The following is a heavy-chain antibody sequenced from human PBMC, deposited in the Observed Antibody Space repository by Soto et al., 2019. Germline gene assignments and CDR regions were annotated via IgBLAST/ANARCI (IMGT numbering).Heavy chain of an antibody. V-gene: IGHV1-58*01. Sequence: SVKVSCKASGFTFTSSAVQWVRQARGQRLEWIGWIVVGSGNTNYAQKFQERVTITRDMSTSTAYMELSSLRSEDTAVYYCAREVVAVAGTVYYGMDVWGQGTTVTVSS. D-gene: IGHD6-19*01. J-gene: IGHJ6*02. CDR3: AREVVAVAGTVYYGMDV. CDR1: GFTFTSSA. CDR2: IVVGSGNT.